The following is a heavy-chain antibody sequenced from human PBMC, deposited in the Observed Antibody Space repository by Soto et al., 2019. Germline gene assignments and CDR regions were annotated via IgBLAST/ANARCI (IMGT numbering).Heavy chain of an antibody. CDR1: GFTFSSYT. V-gene: IGHV3-48*02. J-gene: IGHJ4*02. Sequence: GGSLRLSCAASGFTFSSYTMIWVRQPPGKGLEWISFISTGSDTMYYADSVKGRFIVSRDNAQNSLFLQMNSLRDEDTAVYYCATGARSPLSGGRGPLVTVSS. CDR2: ISTGSDTM. D-gene: IGHD3-10*01. CDR3: ATGARSPLS.